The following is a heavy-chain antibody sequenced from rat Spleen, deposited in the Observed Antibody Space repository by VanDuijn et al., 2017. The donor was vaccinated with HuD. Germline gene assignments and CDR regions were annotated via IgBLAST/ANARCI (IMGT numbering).Heavy chain of an antibody. V-gene: IGHV5-29*01. D-gene: IGHD1-11*01. J-gene: IGHJ2*01. CDR1: GFTFSDYD. Sequence: EVQLVESGGGLVQPGRSLNLSCAASGFTFSDYDMAWVRQAPTKGLEWVATISYDGGSTDYRDSVKGRFAISRDDAKSTLYLQMNSLRSEDTATYYCARHEDYGGYSRDYFGYWGQGVMVTVSS. CDR2: ISYDGGST. CDR3: ARHEDYGGYSRDYFGY.